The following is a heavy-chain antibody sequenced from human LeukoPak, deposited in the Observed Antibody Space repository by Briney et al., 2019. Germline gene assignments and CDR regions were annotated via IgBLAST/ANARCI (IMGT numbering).Heavy chain of an antibody. CDR1: GGSISNSGHY. V-gene: IGHV4-39*01. D-gene: IGHD5-12*01. CDR2: IKYSGTT. Sequence: SETLSLTCTVSGGSISNSGHYWGWIRQPPGKGLEWIGSIKYSGTTNYNPALQSRVTISVDTSKKQFSLRLSSVTAADTAVYHCARHFDSPGFSPYEDRFDSWGQGTPVTVSS. CDR3: ARHFDSPGFSPYEDRFDS. J-gene: IGHJ5*01.